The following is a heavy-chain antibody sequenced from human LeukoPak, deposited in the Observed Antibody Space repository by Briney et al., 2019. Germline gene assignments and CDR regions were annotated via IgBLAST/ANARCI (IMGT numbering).Heavy chain of an antibody. CDR3: AIQSEGLTTDAFDI. J-gene: IGHJ3*02. Sequence: GGSLRLSCAASGFTFNSYSMNWVRQAPGKGLEWVSSISSSSSYIYYADSVKGRFTISRDNAKNSLYLQMNSLRAEDTAVYYCAIQSEGLTTDAFDIWGQGTMVTVSS. D-gene: IGHD3-22*01. CDR1: GFTFNSYS. V-gene: IGHV3-21*01. CDR2: ISSSSSYI.